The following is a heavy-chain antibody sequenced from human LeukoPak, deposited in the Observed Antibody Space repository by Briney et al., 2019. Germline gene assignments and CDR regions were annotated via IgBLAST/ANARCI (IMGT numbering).Heavy chain of an antibody. Sequence: SVKVSCEASGGTFSSYAISWVRQAPGQGLEWMGRIIPILGIANYAQKFQGRVTITADKSTSTAYMELSSLRSEDTAVYYCARGPYYDFWSGYSPFDPWGQGTLVTVSS. V-gene: IGHV1-69*04. CDR2: IIPILGIA. CDR1: GGTFSSYA. D-gene: IGHD3-3*01. CDR3: ARGPYYDFWSGYSPFDP. J-gene: IGHJ5*02.